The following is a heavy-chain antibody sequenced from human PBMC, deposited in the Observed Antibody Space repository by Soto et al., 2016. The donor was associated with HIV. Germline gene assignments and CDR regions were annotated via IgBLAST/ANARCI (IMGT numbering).Heavy chain of an antibody. CDR2: IYHTGDT. Sequence: VQLQESGPGLVKPSEILSLTSIRSYYWSWIRQPPGRGLEWIGYIYHTGDTNYNPSLKSRVTISLDTSKNQFSLKLSSVTAADAAVYYCANLGSGIDYWGQGTLVTVSS. V-gene: IGHV4-59*01. CDR1: IRSYY. CDR3: ANLGSGIDY. D-gene: IGHD1-26*01. J-gene: IGHJ4*02.